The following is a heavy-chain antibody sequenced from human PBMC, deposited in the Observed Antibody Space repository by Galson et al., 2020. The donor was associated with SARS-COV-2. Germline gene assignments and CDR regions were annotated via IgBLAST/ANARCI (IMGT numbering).Heavy chain of an antibody. CDR1: GFTFSDYY. CDR2: ISSSGNTI. CDR3: AREVRSSNNDAFDI. Sequence: LSLTCAASGFTFSDYYMSWIRQAPGKGLEWVLYISSSGNTIYYADSVKGRFTMSRDNAKNSLYLQMNSLRAEDTAVYYCAREVRSSNNDAFDIWGQGTMVTVSS. D-gene: IGHD6-13*01. J-gene: IGHJ3*02. V-gene: IGHV3-11*04.